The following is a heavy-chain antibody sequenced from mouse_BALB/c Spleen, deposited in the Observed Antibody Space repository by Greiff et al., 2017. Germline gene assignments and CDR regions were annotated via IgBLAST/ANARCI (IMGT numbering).Heavy chain of an antibody. CDR2: ISSGGST. V-gene: IGHV5-6-5*01. Sequence: DVMLVESGGGLVKPGGSLKLSCAASGFTFSSYDMSWVRQTPEKRLEWVASISSGGSTYYPDSVKGRFTISRDNARNILYLQMSSLRSEDTAMYYCAREMTLFAYWGQGTLVTVSA. J-gene: IGHJ3*01. CDR1: GFTFSSYD. CDR3: AREMTLFAY.